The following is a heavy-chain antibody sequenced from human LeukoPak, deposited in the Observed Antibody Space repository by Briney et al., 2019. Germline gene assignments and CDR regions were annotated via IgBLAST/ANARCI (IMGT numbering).Heavy chain of an antibody. V-gene: IGHV4-61*02. D-gene: IGHD1-26*01. Sequence: PSETLSLXCTVSGGSISSGSYYWSWIRQPAGKGLEWIGRIYTSGITNYNPSLKSRVTISVDTSKNQFSLKLSSVTAADTAVYYCARERWELHWFDPWGQGTLVTVSS. CDR2: IYTSGIT. CDR1: GGSISSGSYY. CDR3: ARERWELHWFDP. J-gene: IGHJ5*02.